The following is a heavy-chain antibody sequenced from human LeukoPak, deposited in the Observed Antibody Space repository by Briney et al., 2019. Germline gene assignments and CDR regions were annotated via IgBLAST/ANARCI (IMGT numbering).Heavy chain of an antibody. CDR2: ISGSGGST. V-gene: IGHV3-23*01. CDR3: ARADSSGYYFRSHGRSPFDY. CDR1: GFTFSSYA. Sequence: GGSLRLSCAASGFTFSSYAMSWVRQAPGKGLEWVSAISGSGGSTYYADSVKGRFTISRDNSKNTLYLQMNSLRAEDTAVYYCARADSSGYYFRSHGRSPFDYWGQGTLVTVSS. J-gene: IGHJ4*02. D-gene: IGHD3-22*01.